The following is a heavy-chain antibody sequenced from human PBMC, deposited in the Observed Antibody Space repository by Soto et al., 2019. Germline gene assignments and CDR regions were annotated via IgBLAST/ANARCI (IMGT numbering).Heavy chain of an antibody. CDR2: ISDDGSNK. CDR1: GFTFSSYA. V-gene: IGHV3-30-3*01. Sequence: QVQLVESGGGVVQPGRSLRLSCAASGFTFSSYAMHWVRQAPGKGLEWVAVISDDGSNKYYADSVKGRFTISRDNSKNTLYLQMNSLRAEDTAVYYCARDRSSSWTSNWFYPWGQGTLVTVSS. CDR3: ARDRSSSWTSNWFYP. D-gene: IGHD6-13*01. J-gene: IGHJ5*02.